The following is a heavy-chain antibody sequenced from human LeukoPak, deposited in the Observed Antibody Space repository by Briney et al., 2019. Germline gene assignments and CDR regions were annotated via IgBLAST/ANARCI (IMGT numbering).Heavy chain of an antibody. V-gene: IGHV4-31*03. CDR2: IYYSGST. J-gene: IGHJ5*02. D-gene: IGHD3-22*01. Sequence: SQTLSLTCTVSGGSISSGGYYWSWIRQHPGKGLEWIGYIYYSGSTYYNPSLKSRVTISVGTSKNQFSLKLSSVTAADTAVYYCARDVMYYYDSGVSGFDPWGQGTLVTVSS. CDR3: ARDVMYYYDSGVSGFDP. CDR1: GGSISSGGYY.